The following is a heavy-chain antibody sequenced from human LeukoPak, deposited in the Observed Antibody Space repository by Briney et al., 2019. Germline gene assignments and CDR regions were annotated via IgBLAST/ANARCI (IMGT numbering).Heavy chain of an antibody. V-gene: IGHV4-38-2*02. CDR1: GYSISSGYY. CDR2: IYHTGST. D-gene: IGHD2-15*01. J-gene: IGHJ5*02. Sequence: PSETLSLTCTVSGYSISSGYYWGWIRQPPGKGLEWIVNIYHTGSTYYNPSLKSRVTISVDTSKNQFSLKLSSVTAADTAVYYCARGYIVVVVAASNWFDPWGQGTLVTVSS. CDR3: ARGYIVVVVAASNWFDP.